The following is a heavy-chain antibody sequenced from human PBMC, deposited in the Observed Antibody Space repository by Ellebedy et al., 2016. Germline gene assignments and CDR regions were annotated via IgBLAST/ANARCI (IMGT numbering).Heavy chain of an antibody. CDR3: ARDFEKYYYESSGYYPRDFDY. J-gene: IGHJ4*02. CDR1: GFTFSNYS. Sequence: GESLKISXAASGFTFSNYSMNWVRQAPGKGLEWVSAISSRSTYIYYADSVKGRFTISRDNAKNSLYLQMNSLRAEDTAVYYCARDFEKYYYESSGYYPRDFDYWGQGTLVTVSS. V-gene: IGHV3-21*01. D-gene: IGHD3-22*01. CDR2: ISSRSTYI.